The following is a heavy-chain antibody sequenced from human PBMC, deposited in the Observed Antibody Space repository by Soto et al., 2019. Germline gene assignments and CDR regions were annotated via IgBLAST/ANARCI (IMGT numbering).Heavy chain of an antibody. CDR1: GFTFSNYA. CDR2: LSAGGGST. J-gene: IGHJ4*02. Sequence: EVQLLESGGGLVQPGGSLRLSCAASGFTFSNYAMSWVGQAPGKGLEWVAGLSAGGGSTEYGDSVKGRFTISRDNSNNTLLLQTNSLRAEDTALYYCAKQSGFLLLGYFAYWGQGTLVTVSS. CDR3: AKQSGFLLLGYFAY. V-gene: IGHV3-23*01. D-gene: IGHD2-8*02.